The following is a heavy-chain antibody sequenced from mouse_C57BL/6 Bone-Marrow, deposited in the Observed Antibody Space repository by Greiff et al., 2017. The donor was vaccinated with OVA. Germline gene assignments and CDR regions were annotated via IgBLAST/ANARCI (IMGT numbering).Heavy chain of an antibody. Sequence: QVQLQQPGAELVKPGASVKMSCKASGYTFTSYWITWVKQRPGQGLEWIGDIYPGSGSTNYNEKFKSKATLTVDTSSSTAYMQLSSLTSEDSAVYYCARSRYYYGSSGYFDVWGTGTTVTVSS. CDR1: GYTFTSYW. D-gene: IGHD1-1*01. J-gene: IGHJ1*03. CDR3: ARSRYYYGSSGYFDV. CDR2: IYPGSGST. V-gene: IGHV1-55*01.